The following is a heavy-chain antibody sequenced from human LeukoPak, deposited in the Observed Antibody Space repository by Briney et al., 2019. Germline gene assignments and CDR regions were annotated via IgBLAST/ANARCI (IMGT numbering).Heavy chain of an antibody. Sequence: SETLSLTCTVSGGSISSHYWSWIRQPPGKGLEWIAYLLDSVNTKDNPSLNSRLTLSADTSKNQFSLRLSSVTAADTAVYYCATIKRGSIYGYFDFWGQGIKVAVSS. CDR2: LLDSVNT. CDR1: GGSISSHY. CDR3: ATIKRGSIYGYFDF. D-gene: IGHD5-18*01. J-gene: IGHJ4*02. V-gene: IGHV4-59*11.